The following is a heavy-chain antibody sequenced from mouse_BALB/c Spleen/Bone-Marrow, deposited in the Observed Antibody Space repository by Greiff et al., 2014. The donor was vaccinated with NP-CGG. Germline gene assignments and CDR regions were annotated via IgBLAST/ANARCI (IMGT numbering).Heavy chain of an antibody. Sequence: VQLQQSGAELMKPGASVKISCKATGYTFSSYWIEWVKQRPGHGLEWIGEILPGSGSTNYNEKFKGKATFTADTSSNTAYMQRSSLTPGDFAVYYGAGGGVRGGYWYFDVWGAGTTVTVSS. J-gene: IGHJ1*01. CDR3: AGGGVRGGYWYFDV. V-gene: IGHV1-9*01. CDR1: GYTFSSYW. CDR2: ILPGSGST.